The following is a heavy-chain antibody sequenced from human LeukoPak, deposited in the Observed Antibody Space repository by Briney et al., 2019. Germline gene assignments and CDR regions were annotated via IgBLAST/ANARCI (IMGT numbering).Heavy chain of an antibody. CDR1: GYSFTSYW. D-gene: IGHD6-6*01. CDR3: ARHAVEYSTSYGMDV. CDR2: VYPGGSDT. V-gene: IGHV5-51*01. J-gene: IGHJ6*02. Sequence: GESLKISCKGSGYSFTSYWIGWVRQMPGKGLEWMGIVYPGGSDTTYSPSIQGQVTISVDKSINTAYLQWSSLKASDTAMYYCARHAVEYSTSYGMDVWGQGTTVTVSS.